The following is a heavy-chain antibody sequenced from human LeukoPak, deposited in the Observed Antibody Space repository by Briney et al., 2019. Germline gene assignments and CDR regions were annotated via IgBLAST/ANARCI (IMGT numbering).Heavy chain of an antibody. CDR3: ARGASITIFGVVTNYNWFDP. V-gene: IGHV1-18*01. CDR2: ISAYNGNT. CDR1: GYTFTSYG. D-gene: IGHD3-3*01. Sequence: ASVKVSCKASGYTFTSYGISWVRQAPGQGLEWMGWISAYNGNTNYAQKLQGRVTMTTDTSTSTAYMELRSLRSDATAVYYCARGASITIFGVVTNYNWFDPRGQGTLVTVSS. J-gene: IGHJ5*02.